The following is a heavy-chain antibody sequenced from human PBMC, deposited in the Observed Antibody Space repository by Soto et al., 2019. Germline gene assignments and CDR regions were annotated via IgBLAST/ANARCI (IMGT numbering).Heavy chain of an antibody. CDR2: VFSGDSNT. CDR1: GYTFTSYW. D-gene: IGHD3-16*02. CDR3: VRHGSTMVTAGGVIDLYGMDV. Sequence: GESLKISCKGSGYTFTSYWTGWVRQMPGKGLEWMGMVFSGDSNTRYSPSFQGQVTMSADKSISTVYLQWSSLKASDTAVYYCVRHGSTMVTAGGVIDLYGMDVWGQGTTVTVSS. V-gene: IGHV5-51*01. J-gene: IGHJ6*02.